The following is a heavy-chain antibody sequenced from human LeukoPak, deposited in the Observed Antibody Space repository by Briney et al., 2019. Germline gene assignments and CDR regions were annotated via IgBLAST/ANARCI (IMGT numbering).Heavy chain of an antibody. Sequence: GGSLRLSCAASGFTFSSYWMSWVRQAPGKGLEWVANIKQDGSEKYYVDSVKGRFTISRDNAKNSLYLQMNSLRAEDTAVYYCARDSGSYFPWFDPWGQGTLVTVSS. CDR1: GFTFSSYW. D-gene: IGHD1-26*01. CDR2: IKQDGSEK. V-gene: IGHV3-7*01. CDR3: ARDSGSYFPWFDP. J-gene: IGHJ5*02.